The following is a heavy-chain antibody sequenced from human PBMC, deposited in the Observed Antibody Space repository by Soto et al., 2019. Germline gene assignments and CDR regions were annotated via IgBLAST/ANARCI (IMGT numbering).Heavy chain of an antibody. J-gene: IGHJ6*02. D-gene: IGHD3-22*01. Sequence: SESLSLTCTVSGGSISTGADYWGWIRQPPGKGLEWIGYIYYCVSTINNQTHNIRVTMSLNTSINQFSQKLSTLTSADTAVYCCARDRLSRRVTAMIAHIFYGLDVWGQGTTVTVSS. V-gene: IGHV4-30-4*02. CDR1: GGSISTGADY. CDR2: IYYCVST. CDR3: ARDRLSRRVTAMIAHIFYGLDV.